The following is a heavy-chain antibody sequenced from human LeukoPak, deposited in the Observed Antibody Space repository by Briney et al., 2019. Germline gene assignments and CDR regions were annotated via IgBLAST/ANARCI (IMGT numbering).Heavy chain of an antibody. Sequence: GGSLRLSCAASGFTFSIYAMSWVRQAPGKGLEWVAVISYDGSNKYYADSVKGRLTISRDNSKNTLYLQMNSLRAGDTAVYYCARDSLGDPTYYFDYWGQGTLVTVSS. D-gene: IGHD3-10*01. CDR1: GFTFSIYA. CDR3: ARDSLGDPTYYFDY. J-gene: IGHJ4*02. V-gene: IGHV3-30*03. CDR2: ISYDGSNK.